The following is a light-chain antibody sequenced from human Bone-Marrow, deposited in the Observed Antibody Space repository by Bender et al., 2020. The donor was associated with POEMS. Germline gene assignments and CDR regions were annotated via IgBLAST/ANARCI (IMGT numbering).Light chain of an antibody. J-gene: IGLJ1*01. CDR1: DIDSKL. CDR3: QGCHTSSNHLV. V-gene: IGLV3-21*03. Sequence: VLTQPRSVSAAPGKTARLACEAEDIDSKLVHWYQQKPGQAPVLVVYGDRDRPSGIPERFSGTNSGNTATLTISRVEAGDEAYYYGQGCHTSSNHLVFGDGTEVTVL. CDR2: GDR.